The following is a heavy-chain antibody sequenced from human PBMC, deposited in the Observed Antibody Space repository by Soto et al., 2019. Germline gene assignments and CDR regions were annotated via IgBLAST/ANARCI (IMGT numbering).Heavy chain of an antibody. Sequence: EVQLVESGGGLVQPGGSLRLPCAASGFTFSTYWMTWVRQPPGKGLEWVASINQDGSERYYVDSVRGRLAISRDNAKTSLYLQMNSLRAEDTAVYYCVCGGNFFVYWGQGTLVTVSP. CDR2: INQDGSER. CDR3: VCGGNFFVY. V-gene: IGHV3-7*01. J-gene: IGHJ4*02. D-gene: IGHD3-16*01. CDR1: GFTFSTYW.